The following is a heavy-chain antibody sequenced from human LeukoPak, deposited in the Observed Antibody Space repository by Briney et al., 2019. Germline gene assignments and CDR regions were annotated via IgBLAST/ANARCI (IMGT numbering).Heavy chain of an antibody. V-gene: IGHV3-7*01. J-gene: IGHJ4*02. D-gene: IGHD1-1*01. CDR2: INQDGRLK. CDR3: ARCTTGKTFGSLREIKKSREIDF. Sequence: PGGSLRLSCAASGFTFSGSWMSWVRQTPEKGLELVANINQDGRLKSLLDSVEGRLTISRDNAKSSVYLQMNNLRVEDTAVYYCARCTTGKTFGSLREIKKSREIDFWGQGTLVTVSS. CDR1: GFTFSGSW.